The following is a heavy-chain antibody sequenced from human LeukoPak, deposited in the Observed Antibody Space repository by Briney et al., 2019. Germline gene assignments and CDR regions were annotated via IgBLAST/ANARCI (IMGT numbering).Heavy chain of an antibody. CDR3: GKGYYYDTSGTVDY. CDR1: GFTFDDYA. V-gene: IGHV3-9*01. CDR2: INWNSGNI. D-gene: IGHD3-22*01. J-gene: IGHJ4*02. Sequence: PGGSLRLSCAASGFTFDDYAIHWVRHAPGKGLEWVSSINWNSGNIGYADSVKGRFTISRDNARNSLYLQMNSLRAEDTALYYCGKGYYYDTSGTVDYWGQGTLVTVSS.